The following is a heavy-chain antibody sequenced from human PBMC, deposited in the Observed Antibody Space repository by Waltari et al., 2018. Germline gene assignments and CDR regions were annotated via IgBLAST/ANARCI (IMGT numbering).Heavy chain of an antibody. J-gene: IGHJ4*02. D-gene: IGHD3-22*01. V-gene: IGHV1-2*04. CDR1: GYTFPGYY. CDR3: ARDRGYFYESSGYYSLND. CDR2: INPNSGGT. Sequence: QVQLVQSGAELKEPGASVKVSCKASGYTFPGYYMHWVRQAPGQGLEWMGWINPNSGGTNYAQKFEGWVTMTRDTSINTAYMELTRLTSDDTAVYYCARDRGYFYESSGYYSLNDWGQGTLVTVSS.